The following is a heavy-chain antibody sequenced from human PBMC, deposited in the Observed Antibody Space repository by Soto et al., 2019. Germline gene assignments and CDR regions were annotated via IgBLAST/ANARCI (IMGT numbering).Heavy chain of an antibody. D-gene: IGHD4-17*01. Sequence: PGGSLRLSCAASGFTFSRYGMHWVRQAPGKGLEWVAVISYDGSNKYYADSVKGRFTISRDSSKNTLYLQMKSLRADDTAVYYCAKGPDYGDYETTPFHWGQGTLVTVSS. CDR1: GFTFSRYG. J-gene: IGHJ4*02. CDR3: AKGPDYGDYETTPFH. CDR2: ISYDGSNK. V-gene: IGHV3-30*18.